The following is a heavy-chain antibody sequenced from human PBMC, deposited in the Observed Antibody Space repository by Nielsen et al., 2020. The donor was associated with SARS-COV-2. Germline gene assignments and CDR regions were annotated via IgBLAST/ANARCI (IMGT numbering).Heavy chain of an antibody. J-gene: IGHJ6*02. V-gene: IGHV3-11*01. CDR1: GFTVSSNY. CDR3: AKNLIAARRMGYYYGMDV. Sequence: GESLKISCAASGFTVSSNYMTWVRQAPGKGLEWVSYISSSGSTIYYADSVKGRFTISRDNAKNSLYLQMNSLRAEDTAVYYCAKNLIAARRMGYYYGMDVWGQGTTVTVSS. CDR2: ISSSGSTI. D-gene: IGHD6-6*01.